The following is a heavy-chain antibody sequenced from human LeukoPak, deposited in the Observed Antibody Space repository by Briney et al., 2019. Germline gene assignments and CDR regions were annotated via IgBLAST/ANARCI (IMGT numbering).Heavy chain of an antibody. CDR2: IKQDGSEK. D-gene: IGHD4-17*01. J-gene: IGHJ6*02. Sequence: GGSLRLSCAASGFTFSSYWMSWVHQAPGKGLEWVANIKQDGSEKYYVDSVKGRFTISRDNAKNSLYLQMNSLRAEDTAVYYCARDQYGDYYYYYGMDVWAQGTTVTVSS. CDR1: GFTFSSYW. CDR3: ARDQYGDYYYYYGMDV. V-gene: IGHV3-7*01.